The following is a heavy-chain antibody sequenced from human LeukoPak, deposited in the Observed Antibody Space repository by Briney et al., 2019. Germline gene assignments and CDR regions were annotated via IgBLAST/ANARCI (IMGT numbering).Heavy chain of an antibody. CDR1: GFTFSSYA. CDR2: ISGSGGST. V-gene: IGHV3-23*01. Sequence: PGGSLRLSCAASGFTFSSYAMSWVRQAPGRGPEWVSTISGSGGSTFYADSVKGRFTISRDNSKNTLYLQMNSLRAEDTAVYYCARPLGYCSSTSCLTDYGMDVWGQGTTVTVSS. D-gene: IGHD2-2*01. CDR3: ARPLGYCSSTSCLTDYGMDV. J-gene: IGHJ6*02.